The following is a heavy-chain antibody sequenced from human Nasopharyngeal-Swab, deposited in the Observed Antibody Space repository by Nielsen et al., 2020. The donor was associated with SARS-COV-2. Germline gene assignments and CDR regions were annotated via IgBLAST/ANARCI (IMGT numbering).Heavy chain of an antibody. V-gene: IGHV3-23*01. CDR3: ASPPQGPTVWFDP. Sequence: GESLKISCAASGFTFSNYAMTWVRQAPGRGLEWVSSISGSGGSTYYADSVKGRFTISRDNSKNTLYLQMNSLRAEDTAVYYCASPPQGPTVWFDPWGQGTLVTVSS. D-gene: IGHD1-26*01. CDR2: ISGSGGST. CDR1: GFTFSNYA. J-gene: IGHJ5*02.